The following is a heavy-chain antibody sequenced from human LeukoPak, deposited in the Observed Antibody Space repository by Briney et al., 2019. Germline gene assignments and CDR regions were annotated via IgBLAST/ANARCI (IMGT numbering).Heavy chain of an antibody. CDR2: INHSGST. J-gene: IGHJ4*02. CDR3: ARGRATMVRGVAYFDY. CDR1: GGSFSGYY. Sequence: PSETLSLTCAVYGGSFSGYYWSWIRQPPGKGLEWIGEINHSGSTNYNPSLKSRVTISVDTSKNQFSLKLSSVTAADTAVYYCARGRATMVRGVAYFDYWGQGTLSPSPQ. D-gene: IGHD3-10*01. V-gene: IGHV4-34*01.